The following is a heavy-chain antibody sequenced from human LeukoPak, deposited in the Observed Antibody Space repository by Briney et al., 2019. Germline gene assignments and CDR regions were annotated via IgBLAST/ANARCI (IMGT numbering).Heavy chain of an antibody. V-gene: IGHV3-7*01. CDR3: ARLGPVTMIAVSYWYFDL. CDR1: GFTISNYW. J-gene: IGHJ2*01. CDR2: IKSDGSEN. Sequence: PGGSLRLSCEASGFTISNYWMTWVRQAPGKGLEWVANIKSDGSENSYVDSVKGRFTISRDNAKKSLYLQMNSLRVEDTAVYYCARLGPVTMIAVSYWYFDLWGRGTLVTVSS. D-gene: IGHD3-22*01.